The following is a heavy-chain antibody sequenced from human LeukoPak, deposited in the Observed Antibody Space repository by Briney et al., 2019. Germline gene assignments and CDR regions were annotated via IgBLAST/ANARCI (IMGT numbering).Heavy chain of an antibody. CDR3: AKGTHYYDSSSGPFDY. V-gene: IGHV3-7*01. J-gene: IGHJ4*02. CDR2: IKQDGSEK. Sequence: GGSLRLSCAASGFTFSSYWMSWVRQAPGKGLEWVANIKQDGSEKYYVDSVKGRFTISRDNAKNSLYLQMNSLRAEDTAVYYCAKGTHYYDSSSGPFDYWGQGTLVTVSS. CDR1: GFTFSSYW. D-gene: IGHD3-22*01.